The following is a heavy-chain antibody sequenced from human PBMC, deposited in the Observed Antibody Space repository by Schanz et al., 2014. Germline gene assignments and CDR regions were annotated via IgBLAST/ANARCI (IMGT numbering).Heavy chain of an antibody. Sequence: QVQLVQSGAEVKKPGSSVKVSCKASGGTLQSYTFSWVRLAPGQGFEWMGLISPSGGSTSYAQKFQGRVTMTRDTTTSTVLMTLSGLTSEDTDEYYCGRGGGAYPQKYGMDVWGQGTTVTVSS. D-gene: IGHD3-16*01. CDR2: ISPSGGST. CDR1: GGTLQSYT. CDR3: GRGGGAYPQKYGMDV. J-gene: IGHJ6*02. V-gene: IGHV1-46*02.